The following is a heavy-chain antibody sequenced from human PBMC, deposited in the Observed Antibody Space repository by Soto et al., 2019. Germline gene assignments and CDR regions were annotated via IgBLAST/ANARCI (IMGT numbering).Heavy chain of an antibody. Sequence: ETLSLTCTVSGGSIDSGDYYWSWIRQPPGKGLEWIGYVYYSGTTNYNPFLKSRVTLSLDKSKNQFSLKMNSVTAADTAMYYCARRPNWGSPHFDYWGQGTLVTVSS. D-gene: IGHD7-27*01. CDR2: VYYSGTT. V-gene: IGHV4-61*08. J-gene: IGHJ4*02. CDR1: GGSIDSGDYY. CDR3: ARRPNWGSPHFDY.